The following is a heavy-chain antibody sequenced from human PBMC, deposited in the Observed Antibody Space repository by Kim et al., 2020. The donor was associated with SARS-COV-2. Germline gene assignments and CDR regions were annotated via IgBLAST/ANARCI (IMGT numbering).Heavy chain of an antibody. CDR3: ARAGSSCWYRGLDY. CDR2: IYYSGST. D-gene: IGHD6-13*01. V-gene: IGHV4-61*01. CDR1: GGSISSGSYY. J-gene: IGHJ4*02. Sequence: SETLSLTCTVSGGSISSGSYYWSWIRQPPGKGLEWIGYIYYSGSTNYNPSLKSRVTISVDTSKNQFSLKLSSVTAADTAVYYCARAGSSCWYRGLDYWGQGTMVTVSS.